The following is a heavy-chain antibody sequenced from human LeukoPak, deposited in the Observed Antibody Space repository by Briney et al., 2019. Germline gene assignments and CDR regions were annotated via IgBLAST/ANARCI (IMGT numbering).Heavy chain of an antibody. CDR2: ISSHGHST. CDR3: VKDEANDAFDI. V-gene: IGHV3-64D*09. Sequence: PGGSLRLSCSASGFTFNNYAMHWVRQASGKGLEYVSAISSHGHSTYYTDSLKGRFTISRDNSKNTVYLQMSGLRAEDTAVYYCVKDEANDAFDIWGQGTMVTVSS. J-gene: IGHJ3*02. CDR1: GFTFNNYA.